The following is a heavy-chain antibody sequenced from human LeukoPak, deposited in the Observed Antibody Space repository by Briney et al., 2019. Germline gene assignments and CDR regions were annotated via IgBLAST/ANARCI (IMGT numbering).Heavy chain of an antibody. V-gene: IGHV1-46*01. CDR1: GYTFTSYY. Sequence: GASVKVSCKASGYTFTSYYMHWVRQVPGQGLEWMGIINPSGGSTSYAQKFQGRVTITRNTSISTAYMELSSLRSEDTAMYYCARENLVVVANSGEVTYYYYLDVWGKGTTVTVSS. D-gene: IGHD2-15*01. CDR3: ARENLVVVANSGEVTYYYYLDV. CDR2: INPSGGST. J-gene: IGHJ6*03.